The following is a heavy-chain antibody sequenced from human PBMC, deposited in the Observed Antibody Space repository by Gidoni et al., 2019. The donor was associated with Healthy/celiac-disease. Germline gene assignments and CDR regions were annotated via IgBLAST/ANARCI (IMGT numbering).Heavy chain of an antibody. CDR1: GGSISSSSYY. CDR3: ARRSRGHAFDI. CDR2: IYYSGST. D-gene: IGHD3-10*01. V-gene: IGHV4-39*01. J-gene: IGHJ3*02. Sequence: QLQLQESGPGLVKPSETLSLTCTVSGGSISSSSYYWGWIRQPPGKGLEWIGSIYYSGSTYYNPSLKSRVTISVDTSKNQFSLKLSSVTAADTAVYYCARRSRGHAFDIWGQGTMVTVSS.